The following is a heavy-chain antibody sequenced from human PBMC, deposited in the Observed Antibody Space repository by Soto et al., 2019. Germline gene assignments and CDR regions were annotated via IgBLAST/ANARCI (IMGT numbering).Heavy chain of an antibody. CDR2: IIPIFGTA. CDR3: AASVVPAATDDSSGMDD. CDR1: GGTFSSYA. Sequence: QVQLVQSGAEVKKPGSSVKVSCKASGGTFSSYAISWVRQVPGQWLDWMGGIIPIFGTANYAQKFQVRVTIIADESTITAYMEQSSLRSENKAVFFCAASVVPAATDDSSGMDDWGEEPTVT. V-gene: IGHV1-69*01. D-gene: IGHD2-2*01. J-gene: IGHJ6*02.